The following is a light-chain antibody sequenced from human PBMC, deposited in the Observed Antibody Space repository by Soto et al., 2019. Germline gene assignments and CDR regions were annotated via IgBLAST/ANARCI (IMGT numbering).Light chain of an antibody. CDR3: QQYNNYPWT. Sequence: DIQMTQSPSTLSASVGDRVTITCRASQSTNSWLAWYQQKPGKAPKILIYKVSNLKSGDPSRFSGSGNGTEFTLNHSSLQHDDFATYYCQQYNNYPWTFGQGTTVEIK. J-gene: IGKJ1*01. V-gene: IGKV1-5*03. CDR2: KVS. CDR1: QSTNSW.